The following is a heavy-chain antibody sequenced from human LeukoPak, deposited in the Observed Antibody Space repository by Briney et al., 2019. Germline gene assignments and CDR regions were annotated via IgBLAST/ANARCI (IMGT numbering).Heavy chain of an antibody. J-gene: IGHJ3*02. V-gene: IGHV3-23*01. Sequence: AGGSLRLSCAASGSTFSSYSMNWVRQAPGKGLEWVSGITGSGGSTNYADSVKGRFTISRDNSKNTLYLQMSSLRAEDTAVYYCTGGGWSTDAFDIWGQGTMVTVSS. D-gene: IGHD6-19*01. CDR1: GSTFSSYS. CDR2: ITGSGGST. CDR3: TGGGWSTDAFDI.